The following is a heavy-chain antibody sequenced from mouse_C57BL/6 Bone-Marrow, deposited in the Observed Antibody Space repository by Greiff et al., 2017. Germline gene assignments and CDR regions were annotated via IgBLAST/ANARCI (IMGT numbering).Heavy chain of an antibody. CDR3: ARGAY. CDR1: GYTFTSYW. V-gene: IGHV1-69*01. CDR2: IDPSDSYT. Sequence: VQLQQPGAELVKPGASVKLSCKASGYTFTSYWMHWVKQRPGQGLEWIGEIDPSDSYTNYNQKFKGKSTLTVDKSSSTAYMQLSSLTSEDSAVYYCARGAYWGQGTTLTVSS. J-gene: IGHJ2*01.